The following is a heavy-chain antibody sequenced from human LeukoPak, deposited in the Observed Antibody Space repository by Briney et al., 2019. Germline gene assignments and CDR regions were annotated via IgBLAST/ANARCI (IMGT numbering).Heavy chain of an antibody. J-gene: IGHJ4*02. CDR3: AKAPPGTAHYYFDS. V-gene: IGHV3-23*01. D-gene: IGHD3-10*01. CDR1: GFTFSSYA. Sequence: PGRSLRLSCAASGFTFSSYAMHWVRQAPGKGLEWVSAIGGGGGSPYYADSVKGRFTISRDNSRNTLYLQMDGLRAEDAAVYYCAKAPPGTAHYYFDSWGQGTLVTVSS. CDR2: IGGGGGSP.